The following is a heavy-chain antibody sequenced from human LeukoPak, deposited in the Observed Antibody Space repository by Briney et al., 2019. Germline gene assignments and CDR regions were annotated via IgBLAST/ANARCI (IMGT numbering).Heavy chain of an antibody. CDR2: ISDSGYYI. CDR1: GFTFSSYS. J-gene: IGHJ4*02. V-gene: IGHV3-21*06. CDR3: AIAPTGGIEWQLLK. D-gene: IGHD2-15*01. Sequence: GSLTLSCAASGFTFSSYSMNWVRQAPGKGVAGVSFISDSGYYINYADSVSGGLTISRDNAKNSLYLQMNRLGGEDTAVYYCAIAPTGGIEWQLLKWGQGTLVTVSS.